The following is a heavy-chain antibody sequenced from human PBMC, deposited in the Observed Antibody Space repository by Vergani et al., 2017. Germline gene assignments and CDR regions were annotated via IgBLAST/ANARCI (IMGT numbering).Heavy chain of an antibody. J-gene: IGHJ5*02. CDR3: ARGGVVRGVIITSVGWFDP. V-gene: IGHV1-2*02. CDR2: INPNSGGT. D-gene: IGHD3-10*01. Sequence: QVQLVQSGAEVKKPGASVKVSCKASGYTFTGYYMHWVRQAPGQGLEWMGWINPNSGGTNYAQKFQGRVTMTRDTSISTAYMGLSRLRSDDTAVYYCARGGVVRGVIITSVGWFDPWGQGTLVTVSS. CDR1: GYTFTGYY.